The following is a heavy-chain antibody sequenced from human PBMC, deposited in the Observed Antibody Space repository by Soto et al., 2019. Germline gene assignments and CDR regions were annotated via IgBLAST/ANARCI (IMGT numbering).Heavy chain of an antibody. CDR1: GFTFSTYG. D-gene: IGHD3-22*01. CDR2: TSHDGSNK. Sequence: QVQLVESGGGVVQPGRSLRLSCAASGFTFSTYGMHWVRQAPGKGLEWVAFTSHDGSNKFYADSVKGRFTISRDSSKNTLYPQMNSLRAEDTAVYDYAREEEYYHDRSGYSYYYYGMDVWGQGTTVTVSS. J-gene: IGHJ6*02. CDR3: AREEEYYHDRSGYSYYYYGMDV. V-gene: IGHV3-30*03.